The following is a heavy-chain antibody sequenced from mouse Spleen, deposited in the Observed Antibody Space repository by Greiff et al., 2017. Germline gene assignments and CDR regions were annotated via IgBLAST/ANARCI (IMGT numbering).Heavy chain of an antibody. D-gene: IGHD2-4*01. Sequence: ESGAELVKPGASVKLSCKASGYTFTSYWMHWVKQRPGRGLEWIGRIDPSDSYTNYNQKFKGKATLTVDKSSSTAYMQLSSLTSEDSAVYYCAKGANYDYDGAWFAYWGQGTLVTVSA. J-gene: IGHJ3*01. CDR1: GYTFTSYW. CDR2: IDPSDSYT. V-gene: IGHV1-69*02. CDR3: AKGANYDYDGAWFAY.